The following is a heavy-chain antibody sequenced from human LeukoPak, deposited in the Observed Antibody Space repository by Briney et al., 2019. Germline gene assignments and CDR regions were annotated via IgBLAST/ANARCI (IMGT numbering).Heavy chain of an antibody. CDR2: IYNSETT. V-gene: IGHV4-31*03. Sequence: SQTLSLTCTVSGGSISSGGYYWSWIRRHPETGLEWIGYIYNSETTYYNPSLESRVTISVDTPKNQFSLKLSSVTAADTAVYYCARVNSGSSFDYWGQGTLVSVSS. CDR1: GGSISSGGYY. D-gene: IGHD3-10*01. J-gene: IGHJ4*02. CDR3: ARVNSGSSFDY.